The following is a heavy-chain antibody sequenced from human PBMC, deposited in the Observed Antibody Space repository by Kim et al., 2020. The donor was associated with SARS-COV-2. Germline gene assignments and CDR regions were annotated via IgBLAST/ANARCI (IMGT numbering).Heavy chain of an antibody. D-gene: IGHD5-18*01. CDR3: TTEPSGYRRFDY. Sequence: TAYSAPVKGRFTLSRDDSKDTLYVHMNSLKTEDTAVYYCTTEPSGYRRFDYWGQGILVNVSS. CDR2: T. V-gene: IGHV3-15*01. J-gene: IGHJ4*02.